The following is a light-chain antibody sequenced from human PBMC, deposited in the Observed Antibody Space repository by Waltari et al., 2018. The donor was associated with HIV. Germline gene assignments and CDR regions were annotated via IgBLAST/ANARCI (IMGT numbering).Light chain of an antibody. J-gene: IGLJ2*01. CDR3: SSYTSSSTVV. V-gene: IGLV2-14*01. CDR2: EVS. Sequence: QSAPTQPASVSGSPGQSITISCTGTTSDIGGYNHVSWYQQHPDKAPKLVIYEVSNRPSGFSNRLSGSKSGNTASLTISGLQAEDEADYYCSSYTSSSTVVFGGGTKLTVL. CDR1: TSDIGGYNH.